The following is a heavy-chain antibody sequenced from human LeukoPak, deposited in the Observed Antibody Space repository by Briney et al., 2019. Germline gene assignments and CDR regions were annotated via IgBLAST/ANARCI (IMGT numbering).Heavy chain of an antibody. D-gene: IGHD1-7*01. V-gene: IGHV1-2*02. Sequence: ASVKVSCKASGYTFTAYYVHWVRQAPGQGLEWMGLIKPNSGGTIYAQMFRGRVTMTRDTSISTAYMELSRLTSDGTAVYYCARVEGSAATRGDWGQGTLVTVSS. CDR2: IKPNSGGT. CDR3: ARVEGSAATRGD. CDR1: GYTFTAYY. J-gene: IGHJ4*02.